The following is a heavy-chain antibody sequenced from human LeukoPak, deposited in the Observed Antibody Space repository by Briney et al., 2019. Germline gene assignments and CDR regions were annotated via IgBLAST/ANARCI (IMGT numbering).Heavy chain of an antibody. CDR3: AKASLRYFDWFSDY. D-gene: IGHD3-9*01. J-gene: IGHJ4*02. CDR2: ISYDGSNK. V-gene: IGHV3-30*18. Sequence: PGGSLRLSCAASGFTLSSYGMHWVRQAPGKGLEWVAVISYDGSNKYYADSVKGRFTISRDNSRNTLHLQMNSLRAEDTAVYSCAKASLRYFDWFSDYWGQGTLVTVSS. CDR1: GFTLSSYG.